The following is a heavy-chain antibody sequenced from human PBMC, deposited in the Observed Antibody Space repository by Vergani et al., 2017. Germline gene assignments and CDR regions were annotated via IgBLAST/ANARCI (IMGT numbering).Heavy chain of an antibody. CDR1: GASLDSFY. J-gene: IGHJ2*01. Sequence: VLLQEPGPGLVRPSETLSLKCSVSGASLDSFYWSWIRQSPGKGLEWIVYVFRNGNVNYNPSFNFRVAIDTSNNELSLRVTSVAAADTAVYYCARDFGGEWYFDLWGRGATVTVSS. CDR2: VFRNGNV. V-gene: IGHV4-4*08. D-gene: IGHD4-23*01. CDR3: ARDFGGEWYFDL.